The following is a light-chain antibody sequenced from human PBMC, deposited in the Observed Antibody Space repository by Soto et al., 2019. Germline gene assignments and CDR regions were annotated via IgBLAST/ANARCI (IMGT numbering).Light chain of an antibody. CDR2: DAS. CDR3: QQYNSYWT. V-gene: IGKV1-5*01. Sequence: DIQMTQSPSTLSASVGDRVTITCRASQSISSWLAWYQQKPGKAPKLLIYDASRLESGVPSRFSGSGSGTEFTLTISSLQHDDFATYYCQQYNSYWTFGQGTKVEIK. CDR1: QSISSW. J-gene: IGKJ1*01.